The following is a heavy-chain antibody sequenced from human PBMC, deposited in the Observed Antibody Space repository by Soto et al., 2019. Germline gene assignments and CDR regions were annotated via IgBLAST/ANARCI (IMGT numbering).Heavy chain of an antibody. J-gene: IGHJ4*02. V-gene: IGHV3-21*01. CDR1: GFAFNNYG. Sequence: GGSLRLSCTVSGFAFNNYGINWVRQAPGKGLEWVSSISKSDYTYYSDSVKGRFTISRGNAKNSVSLQMNTLRVEDTAVYYCAREDSIIIPAVSDFWGQGTLVTVSS. CDR3: AREDSIIIPAVSDF. CDR2: ISKSDYT. D-gene: IGHD2-2*01.